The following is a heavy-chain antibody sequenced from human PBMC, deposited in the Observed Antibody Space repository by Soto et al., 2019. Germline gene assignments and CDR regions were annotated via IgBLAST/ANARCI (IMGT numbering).Heavy chain of an antibody. CDR1: GFTFSSYA. D-gene: IGHD6-19*01. Sequence: QVQLVESGGGVVQPGRSLRVSCAASGFTFSSYAMHWVRQAPGKGLEWVAVISYDGSNKYYADSVKGRFTISRDNSKNTLYLQMNSLRAEDTAVYYCARGDIAVAGPDYWGQGTLVTVSS. J-gene: IGHJ4*02. CDR2: ISYDGSNK. V-gene: IGHV3-30-3*01. CDR3: ARGDIAVAGPDY.